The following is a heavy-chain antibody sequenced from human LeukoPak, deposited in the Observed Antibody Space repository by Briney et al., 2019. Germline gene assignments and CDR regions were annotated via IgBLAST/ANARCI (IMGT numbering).Heavy chain of an antibody. Sequence: RGGSLRLSSAAAGVTFSRYGMHSGRDAPGKGLEWVAVVSNNGSNKYYADSVKGRFTISRDNSKNTLYLQTNSLRAEDTAVYYCAKDLPPYCGGDCYSYDNAFDIWGQGTMVTVSS. CDR3: AKDLPPYCGGDCYSYDNAFDI. CDR2: VSNNGSNK. J-gene: IGHJ3*02. D-gene: IGHD2-21*02. CDR1: GVTFSRYG. V-gene: IGHV3-30*18.